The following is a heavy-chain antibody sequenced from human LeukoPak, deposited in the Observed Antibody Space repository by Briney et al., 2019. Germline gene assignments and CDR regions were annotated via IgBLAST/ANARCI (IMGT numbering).Heavy chain of an antibody. D-gene: IGHD6-6*01. CDR1: GFTFSDYY. V-gene: IGHV3-11*01. J-gene: IGHJ6*03. Sequence: AGGSLRLSCAASGFTFSDYYMSWIRQAPGKGLEWVSYISSSGSTIYYADSVKGRFTISRDNAKNSLYLQMISLRAEDTAVYYCARDHGSSLYYYYYYMDVWGKGTTVTVSS. CDR3: ARDHGSSLYYYYYYMDV. CDR2: ISSSGSTI.